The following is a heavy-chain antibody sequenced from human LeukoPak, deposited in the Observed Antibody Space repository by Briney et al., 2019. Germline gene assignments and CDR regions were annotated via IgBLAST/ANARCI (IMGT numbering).Heavy chain of an antibody. CDR2: ISSRGDNT. J-gene: IGHJ4*02. V-gene: IGHV3-23*01. Sequence: PGGPLILSCAASGSTFSYYAMSWVRQAPGRGLEWVSTISSRGDNTYDADSVKGRFTISRDNSKNSLYLQMNSLRAEDTAVYYCVKGPRPDITVAHTIENWGQGTLVTVSS. CDR1: GSTFSYYA. CDR3: VKGPRPDITVAHTIEN. D-gene: IGHD6-19*01.